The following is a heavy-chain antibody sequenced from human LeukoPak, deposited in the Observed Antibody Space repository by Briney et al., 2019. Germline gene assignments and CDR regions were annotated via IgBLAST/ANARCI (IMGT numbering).Heavy chain of an antibody. CDR1: GFTFSSYA. V-gene: IGHV3-23*01. D-gene: IGHD2-15*01. J-gene: IGHJ3*02. Sequence: GGSLRLSCAASGFTFSSYAMSWVRQAPGKGLEWVSLISGSGDSSYYGDSVKGRFTISRDNSKNTLYLQMNSLRAEDTAVCYCAKDGRYCSGGSCHDAFDIWGQGTMVTVSS. CDR3: AKDGRYCSGGSCHDAFDI. CDR2: ISGSGDSS.